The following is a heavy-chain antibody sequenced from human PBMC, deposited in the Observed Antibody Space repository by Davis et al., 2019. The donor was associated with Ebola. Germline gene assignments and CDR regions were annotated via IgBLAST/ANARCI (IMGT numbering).Heavy chain of an antibody. D-gene: IGHD7-27*01. CDR3: ATTTNWAPFFYGMDV. Sequence: LETLSLTCTVSGGSISSYYWSWIRQPPGKGLEWIGYIYYSGSTNYNPSLKSRVTISVDTSKNQFSLKLSSVTAADTAVYYCATTTNWAPFFYGMDVWGKGTTVTVSS. CDR2: IYYSGST. J-gene: IGHJ6*04. V-gene: IGHV4-59*01. CDR1: GGSISSYY.